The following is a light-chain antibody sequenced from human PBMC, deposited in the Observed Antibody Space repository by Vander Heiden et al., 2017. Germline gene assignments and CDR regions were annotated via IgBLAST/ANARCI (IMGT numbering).Light chain of an antibody. CDR2: SNN. V-gene: IGLV1-44*01. J-gene: IGLJ2*01. CDR3: AAWDDSLNGVV. Sequence: SVLTPPPSASGTPGQRTTISCSGSSSNIGSNTVNWHQQHPGPPPKLLTYSNNQRPSGVPDRFSGSKSGTSASLAISGLQSEDEADYYCAAWDDSLNGVVFGGGTKLTVL. CDR1: SSNIGSNT.